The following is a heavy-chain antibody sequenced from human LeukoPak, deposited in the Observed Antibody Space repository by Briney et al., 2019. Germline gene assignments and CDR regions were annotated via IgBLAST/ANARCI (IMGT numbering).Heavy chain of an antibody. J-gene: IGHJ6*02. CDR1: GGSISSSNW. V-gene: IGHV4-4*02. CDR3: ARDTQGGSGYDRGDYYGMDV. D-gene: IGHD5-12*01. Sequence: PSETLSLTCAVSGGSISSSNWWSWVRRPPGKGLEWIGEIYHSGSTNYNPSLKSRVTISVDKSKNQFSLKLSSVTAADTAVYYCARDTQGGSGYDRGDYYGMDVWGQGTTVTVSS. CDR2: IYHSGST.